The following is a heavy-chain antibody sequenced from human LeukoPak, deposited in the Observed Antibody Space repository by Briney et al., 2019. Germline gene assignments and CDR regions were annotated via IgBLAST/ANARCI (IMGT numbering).Heavy chain of an antibody. CDR3: ARDHGSGSYPFDY. CDR2: IIPIFGTA. CDR1: GGTFSSYA. Sequence: GASVKVSCKASGGTFSSYAISWVRQAPGQGLEWMGGIIPIFGTANYAQKFQGRVTITADKSTSTAYMELSSLRSEDTAVYYCARDHGSGSYPFDYWGQGTLVTVSS. D-gene: IGHD3-10*01. J-gene: IGHJ4*02. V-gene: IGHV1-69*06.